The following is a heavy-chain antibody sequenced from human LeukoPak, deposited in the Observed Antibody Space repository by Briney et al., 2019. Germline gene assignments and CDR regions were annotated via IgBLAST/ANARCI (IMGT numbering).Heavy chain of an antibody. D-gene: IGHD4-17*01. CDR2: INPNSGGT. V-gene: IGHV1-2*02. CDR1: GYTFTGYY. Sequence: ASVKVSCKASGYTFTGYYMHWVRQAPGQGLEWMGWINPNSGGTNYAQKFQGRVTMTRDTSISTAYMELSRLRSDDTAVYYCASAFGFGDYVVSRNYYYYYGMDVWGQGTTVTVSS. J-gene: IGHJ6*02. CDR3: ASAFGFGDYVVSRNYYYYYGMDV.